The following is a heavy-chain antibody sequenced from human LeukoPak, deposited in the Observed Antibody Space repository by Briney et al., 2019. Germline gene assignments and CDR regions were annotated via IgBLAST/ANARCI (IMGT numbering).Heavy chain of an antibody. J-gene: IGHJ6*03. Sequence: SETLSLTCTVSGGSISSSSYYWGWIRQPPGKGLEWIGEINHSGSTNYNPSLKSRVTISVDTSKNQFSLKLSSVTAADTAVYYCARVFASGSYYEEGHYYYYYMDVWGKGTTVTVSS. D-gene: IGHD1-26*01. CDR3: ARVFASGSYYEEGHYYYYYMDV. CDR2: INHSGST. V-gene: IGHV4-39*07. CDR1: GGSISSSSYY.